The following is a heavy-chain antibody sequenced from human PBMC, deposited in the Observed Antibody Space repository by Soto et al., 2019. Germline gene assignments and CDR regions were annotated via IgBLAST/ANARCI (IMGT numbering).Heavy chain of an antibody. D-gene: IGHD3-9*01. CDR2: ISGSGGST. Sequence: GGSLRLSCAASGFTFSSYAMSWVRQAPGKGLEWVSAISGSGGSTYYADSVKGRFTISRDNSKNTLYLQMNSLRAEGTAVYYCAKDPFGRDWFAIFDAFDIWGQGTMVPVSS. CDR3: AKDPFGRDWFAIFDAFDI. V-gene: IGHV3-23*01. J-gene: IGHJ3*02. CDR1: GFTFSSYA.